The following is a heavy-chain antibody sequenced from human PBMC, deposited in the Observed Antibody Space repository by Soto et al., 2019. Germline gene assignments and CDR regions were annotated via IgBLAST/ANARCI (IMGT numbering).Heavy chain of an antibody. D-gene: IGHD3-3*01. CDR2: IYYSGST. CDR3: AGTYDFWSGYYTVGY. V-gene: IGHV4-59*08. J-gene: IGHJ4*02. Sequence: PSEILSLTYTVSGGSISSYYWSWIRQPPGKGLEWIGYIYYSGSTNYNPSLKSRVTISVDTSKNQFSLKLSSVTAADTAVYYCAGTYDFWSGYYTVGYWGQGTLVTVSS. CDR1: GGSISSYY.